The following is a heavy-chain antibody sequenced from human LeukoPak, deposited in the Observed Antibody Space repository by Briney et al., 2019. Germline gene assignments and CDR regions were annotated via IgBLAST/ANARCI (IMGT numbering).Heavy chain of an antibody. D-gene: IGHD5-24*01. J-gene: IGHJ5*02. CDR2: ILYVGSNK. CDR3: AREDKGKRWLQNPTDNWFDP. CDR1: GFTFSSSG. V-gene: IGHV3-30-3*01. Sequence: GGSLRLSCAASGFTFSSSGMHWVRQAPGKGLEWVAVILYVGSNKYYADSVKGRLTISRDNSKNTPYMQMNTLRAEDRAVYYSAREDKGKRWLQNPTDNWFDPWGQGTLVTVSS.